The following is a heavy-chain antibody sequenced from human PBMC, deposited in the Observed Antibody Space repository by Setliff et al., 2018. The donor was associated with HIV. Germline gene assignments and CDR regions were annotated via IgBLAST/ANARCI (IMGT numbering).Heavy chain of an antibody. D-gene: IGHD5-18*01. Sequence: SETLSLTCTVSGGSISIHYWSWIRQPAGKGLEWIGRIYSSGSTNYNPSLKSRLTMSVDTSKNQLSLQVTSVTAADTAVYYCAREIQSSATTYYYYYMDDGGRGTTVTVSS. CDR2: IYSSGST. V-gene: IGHV4-4*07. J-gene: IGHJ6*03. CDR3: AREIQSSATTYYYYYMDD. CDR1: GGSISIHY.